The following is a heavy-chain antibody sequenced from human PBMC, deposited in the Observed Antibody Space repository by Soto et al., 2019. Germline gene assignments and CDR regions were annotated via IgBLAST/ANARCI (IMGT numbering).Heavy chain of an antibody. CDR2: IYSGGST. V-gene: IGHV3-66*01. CDR1: GFTVSSNY. J-gene: IGHJ6*03. CDR3: ARSIEDFWSRDYYYMDV. Sequence: GGSLRLSCAASGFTVSSNYMSWVRQAPGKGLEWVSVIYSGGSTYYADSVKGRFTISRDNSKNTLYLQMNSLRAEDTAVYYCARSIEDFWSRDYYYMDVWGKGTTVTVSS. D-gene: IGHD3-3*01.